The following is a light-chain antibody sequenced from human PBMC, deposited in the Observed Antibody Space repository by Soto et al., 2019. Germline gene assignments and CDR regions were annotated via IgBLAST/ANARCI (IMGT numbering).Light chain of an antibody. CDR2: EVS. V-gene: IGLV2-14*01. CDR3: ASYEGSGTWV. CDR1: NNDVGGFDF. Sequence: QSVLTQPASVSGSPGQSISISCTGTNNDVGGFDFVSWYHQHPGKAPELVIYEVSNRPAGVSNRFSGSKSGKTASLTITGLQAEDEADYYCASYEGSGTWVFGGGTKLTVL. J-gene: IGLJ3*02.